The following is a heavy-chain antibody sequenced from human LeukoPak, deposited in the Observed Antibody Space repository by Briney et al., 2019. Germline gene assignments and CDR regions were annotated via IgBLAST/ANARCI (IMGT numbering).Heavy chain of an antibody. CDR2: IKQGGKEK. V-gene: IGHV3-7*01. CDR3: ARPLMYYYGSESYGYFDP. CDR1: SFTFTTYR. J-gene: IGHJ5*02. D-gene: IGHD3-10*01. Sequence: GVSLRLLCTASSFTFTTYRMVWLRQAPGKAVEWVVNIKQGGKEKLYVVPVKGRFPISRDNAKHSLSLKMHRLSAEDASVFYCARPLMYYYGSESYGYFDPWGQGTLVTVFS.